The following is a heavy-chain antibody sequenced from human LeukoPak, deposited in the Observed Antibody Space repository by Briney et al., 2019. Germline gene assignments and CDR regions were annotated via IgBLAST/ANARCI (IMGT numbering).Heavy chain of an antibody. CDR1: GFTFSNYW. V-gene: IGHV3-74*01. CDR3: ARALGGYGHFDY. D-gene: IGHD5-12*01. Sequence: PGGSRRLSCAASGFTFSNYWMHWVRQAPGKGLVCVSRINGDGSDTNYADSVRGRFTISRDNAKNTLSLQMNSLRAEDTAVYYCARALGGYGHFDYWGQGTLVTVSS. J-gene: IGHJ4*02. CDR2: INGDGSDT.